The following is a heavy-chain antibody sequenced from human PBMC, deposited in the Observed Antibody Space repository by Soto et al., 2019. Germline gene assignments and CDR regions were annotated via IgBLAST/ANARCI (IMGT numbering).Heavy chain of an antibody. J-gene: IGHJ4*02. CDR1: GGSISSYY. CDR3: ARDLVGTTGFDY. V-gene: IGHV4-59*01. Sequence: SETLSLTCTVSGGSISSYYWSWIRQPPGKGLEWIGYIYYSGSTNYNPSLKSRVTISVDTSKNQFSLKLSSVTAADTAVYYCARDLVGTTGFDYWDQGTLVTVSS. CDR2: IYYSGST. D-gene: IGHD1-7*01.